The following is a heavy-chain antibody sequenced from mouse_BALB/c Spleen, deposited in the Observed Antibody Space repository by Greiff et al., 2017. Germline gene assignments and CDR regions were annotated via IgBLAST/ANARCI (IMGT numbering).Heavy chain of an antibody. CDR3: ARERYDYVWYFDV. Sequence: QVQLKESGPGILQPSQTLSLTCSFSGFSLSTSGMGVSWIRQPSGKGLEWLAHIYWDDDKRYNPSLKSRLTISKDTSSNQVFLKITSVDTADTATYYCARERYDYVWYFDVWGAGTTVTVSS. V-gene: IGHV8-12*01. CDR2: IYWDDDK. CDR1: GFSLSTSGMG. J-gene: IGHJ1*01. D-gene: IGHD2-4*01.